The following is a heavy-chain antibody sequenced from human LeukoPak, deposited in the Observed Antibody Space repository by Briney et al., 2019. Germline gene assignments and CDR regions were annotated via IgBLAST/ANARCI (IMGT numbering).Heavy chain of an antibody. D-gene: IGHD3-9*01. J-gene: IGHJ5*02. V-gene: IGHV4-38-2*02. Sequence: SETLSLTCTVSGYSISNGYYWGWIRQPPGKGLEWIGSIYHSGSTYYHPSLKSRVTISVDTSKNQFSLKLNSVTAADTAVYYCARDYDVLTAYPPTQLFDPWGQGTLVTVSS. CDR1: GYSISNGYY. CDR2: IYHSGST. CDR3: ARDYDVLTAYPPTQLFDP.